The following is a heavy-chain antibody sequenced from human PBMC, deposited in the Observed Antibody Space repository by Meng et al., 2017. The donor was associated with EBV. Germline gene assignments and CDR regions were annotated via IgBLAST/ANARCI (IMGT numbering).Heavy chain of an antibody. CDR1: GFSLSTRGVG. D-gene: IGHD6-6*01. CDR2: IYWDDDK. J-gene: IGHJ4*02. V-gene: IGHV2-5*02. CDR3: AHIIAARPFDY. Sequence: QIPLKESGPTLVKPTQPLPLTCTFSGFSLSTRGVGVGWIRQPPGKALEWLALIYWDDDKRYSPSLKSRLTITKDTSKNQVVLTMTNMDPVDAATYYCAHIIAARPFDYWGQGTLVTVSS.